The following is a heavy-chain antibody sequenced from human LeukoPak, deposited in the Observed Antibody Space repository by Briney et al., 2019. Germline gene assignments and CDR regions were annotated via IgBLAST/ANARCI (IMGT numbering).Heavy chain of an antibody. V-gene: IGHV3-21*01. CDR1: GFTFSSYS. Sequence: GGSLRLSCAASGFTFSSYSMNWVRQAPGKGLEWVSSISSSSSYIYYADSVKGRFTISRDNAKNSLYLQMNSLRAEDTAVYYCARTEYDSSGYYWDDYWGQGTLDTVSS. D-gene: IGHD3-22*01. CDR2: ISSSSSYI. CDR3: ARTEYDSSGYYWDDY. J-gene: IGHJ4*02.